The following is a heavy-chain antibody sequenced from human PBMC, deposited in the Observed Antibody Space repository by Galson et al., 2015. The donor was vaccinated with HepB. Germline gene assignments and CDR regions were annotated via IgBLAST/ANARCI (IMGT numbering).Heavy chain of an antibody. J-gene: IGHJ4*02. CDR3: ARDGVEGWRNGVCFYFDY. V-gene: IGHV3-30-3*01. D-gene: IGHD2-8*01. Sequence: SLRLSCAASGFTFSSYAMHWVRQAPGKGLEWVAVISYDGSNKYYADSVKGRFTISRDNSKNTLYLQMNSLRAEDTAVYYCARDGVEGWRNGVCFYFDYWGQGTLVTVSS. CDR2: ISYDGSNK. CDR1: GFTFSSYA.